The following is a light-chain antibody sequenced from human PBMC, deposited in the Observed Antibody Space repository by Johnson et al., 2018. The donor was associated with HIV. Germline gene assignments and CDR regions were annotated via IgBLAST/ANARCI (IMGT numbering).Light chain of an antibody. CDR1: SSNIGNNY. V-gene: IGLV1-51*01. CDR3: GTWDSSLSVSYV. J-gene: IGLJ1*01. Sequence: QSVLTQPPSVSAAPGQKVTISCSGSSSNIGNNYVSWYQQLPGTAPKLLIYDNNKRPSGIPDRFSGSKSGTSATLGITGLQTGDEADYYCGTWDSSLSVSYVFGTGTKATVL. CDR2: DNN.